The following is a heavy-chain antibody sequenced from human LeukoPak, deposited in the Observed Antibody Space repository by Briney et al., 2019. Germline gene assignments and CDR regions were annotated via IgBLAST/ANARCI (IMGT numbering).Heavy chain of an antibody. J-gene: IGHJ5*02. CDR1: GYTFTGYY. D-gene: IGHD2-15*01. V-gene: IGHV1-2*06. CDR3: AREFVWVVAAFEP. CDR2: INPNGGGT. Sequence: GASVKVSCKASGYTFTGYYMHGVRQAPGQGLEWMGRINPNGGGTNYAQKFQGRVTMTRDTSISTAYMELSRLRSDDTAVYYCAREFVWVVAAFEPWGQGTLVTVSS.